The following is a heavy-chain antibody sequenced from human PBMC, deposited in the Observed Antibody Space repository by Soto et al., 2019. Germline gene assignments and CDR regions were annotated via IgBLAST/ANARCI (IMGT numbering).Heavy chain of an antibody. J-gene: IGHJ4*02. CDR2: ISSSSTI. D-gene: IGHD3-10*01. V-gene: IGHV3-48*02. CDR3: ARGSMVRGVNDFDY. CDR1: GFTFSSYS. Sequence: PGGTLRLSCAASGFTFSSYSMNWVRQAPGKELEWVSYISSSSTIYYADSVKGRFTISRDNAKNSLYLQMNSLRDEDTAVYYCARGSMVRGVNDFDYWGQGTLVTVSS.